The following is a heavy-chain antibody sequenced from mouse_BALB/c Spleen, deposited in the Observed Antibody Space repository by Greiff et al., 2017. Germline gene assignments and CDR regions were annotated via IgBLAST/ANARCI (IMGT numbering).Heavy chain of an antibody. D-gene: IGHD1-1*01. V-gene: IGHV1S56*01. Sequence: QVQLQQSGPELVKPGASVRISCKASGYTFTSYYIHWVKQRPGQGLEWIGWIYPGNVNTKYNEKFKGKATLTADKSSSTAYMQLSSLTSEDSAVYFCARSDYGSSYCDYWGQGTTLTVSS. J-gene: IGHJ2*01. CDR1: GYTFTSYY. CDR3: ARSDYGSSYCDY. CDR2: IYPGNVNT.